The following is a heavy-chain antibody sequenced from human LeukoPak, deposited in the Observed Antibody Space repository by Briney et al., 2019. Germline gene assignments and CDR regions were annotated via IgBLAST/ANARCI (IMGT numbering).Heavy chain of an antibody. D-gene: IGHD5-24*01. V-gene: IGHV3-23*01. Sequence: GGTLRLSCAASGFTFSSYGMSWVRQAPGKGLEWVSAISGSGGSTYYADSARGRFTISRDNSRNTVYLQMNSLRAEDTAVYYCAKDDRWLQFCCWGQGTLVTVSA. CDR1: GFTFSSYG. J-gene: IGHJ4*02. CDR2: ISGSGGST. CDR3: AKDDRWLQFCC.